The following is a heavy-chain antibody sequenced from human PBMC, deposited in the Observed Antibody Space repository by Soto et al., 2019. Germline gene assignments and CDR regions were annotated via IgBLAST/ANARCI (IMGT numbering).Heavy chain of an antibody. CDR1: GYTFTTYD. J-gene: IGHJ5*02. D-gene: IGHD2-2*01. V-gene: IGHV1-8*01. CDR2: MNPNRTNT. CDR3: VRGGFLSHDHVIIAPATLGFDP. Sequence: QVQLMQSGAGVKKPGASVKVSCKASGYTFTTYDINWVRQAPGQGLEWMGWMNPNRTNTGYAEKFQGRVTMTRDTSISTAYMELSSLRYDDTAVYYCVRGGFLSHDHVIIAPATLGFDPWGQGTLVTVSS.